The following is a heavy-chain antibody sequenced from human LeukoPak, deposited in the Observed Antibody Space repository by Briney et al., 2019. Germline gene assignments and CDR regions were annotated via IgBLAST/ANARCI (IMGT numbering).Heavy chain of an antibody. D-gene: IGHD3-10*01. CDR2: INPNSGGT. CDR3: ASQAGPFLLWLGELYNYYYGMDV. J-gene: IGHJ6*02. Sequence: GASVKVSCKASGYTFTGYYMRWVRQPPGQGLEWMGWINPNSGGTNYAQKFQGRVTTTRDTSISTAYMELSRLRSDDTAVYYCASQAGPFLLWLGELYNYYYGMDVWGQGTTVTVSS. V-gene: IGHV1-2*02. CDR1: GYTFTGYY.